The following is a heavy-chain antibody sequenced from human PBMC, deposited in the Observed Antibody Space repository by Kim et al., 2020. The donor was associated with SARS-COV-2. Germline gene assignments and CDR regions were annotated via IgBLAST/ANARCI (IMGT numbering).Heavy chain of an antibody. V-gene: IGHV1-69*04. Sequence: FQGRVTITADKSTSTAYMELSSLRSEDTAVYYCARARNYDLWSGYYTMDVWGQGTTVTVSS. CDR3: ARARNYDLWSGYYTMDV. J-gene: IGHJ6*02. D-gene: IGHD3-3*01.